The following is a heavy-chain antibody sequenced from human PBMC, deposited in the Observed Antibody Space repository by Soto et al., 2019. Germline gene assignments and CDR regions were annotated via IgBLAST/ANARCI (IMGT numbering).Heavy chain of an antibody. Sequence: GESLKISCKGSGYSFTSYWIGWVRQMPGKGLEWMGIIYPGDSDTRYSPSFQGQVTISADRSISTAYLQWSSLKASDTAMYYCARHMRLGLEHYYYGMDVWGQGTTVTVS. CDR3: ARHMRLGLEHYYYGMDV. CDR1: GYSFTSYW. V-gene: IGHV5-51*01. CDR2: IYPGDSDT. J-gene: IGHJ6*02. D-gene: IGHD3-16*01.